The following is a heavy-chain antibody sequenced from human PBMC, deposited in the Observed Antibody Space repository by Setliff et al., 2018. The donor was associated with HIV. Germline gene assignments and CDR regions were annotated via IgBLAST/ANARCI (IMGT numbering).Heavy chain of an antibody. CDR2: INPNSGGT. D-gene: IGHD4-17*01. CDR3: ASKTYGDPTYYYYYMDV. J-gene: IGHJ6*03. Sequence: EASVKVSCKASGYTFTGYYMHWVRQAPGQGLEWMGRINPNSGGTNYAQKFQGRVTMTRDTSISTAYMELSRLRSDDTAVYYCASKTYGDPTYYYYYMDVWGKGTTVTVSS. V-gene: IGHV1-2*06. CDR1: GYTFTGYY.